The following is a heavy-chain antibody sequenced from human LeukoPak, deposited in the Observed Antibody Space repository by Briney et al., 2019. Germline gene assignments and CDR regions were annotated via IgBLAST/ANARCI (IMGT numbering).Heavy chain of an antibody. CDR1: GFTFSSYA. CDR2: ISSRGDST. V-gene: IGHV3-23*01. J-gene: IGHJ4*02. Sequence: GGSLRLSCAASGFTFSSYAMSWVRQVPGRGLEGVSTISSRGDSTYVADSVKGRFTISRDNSKNSLYLQMNTVRAEDTAVYYCVKGPRPDITVAHTVENWGQGTLVTVSS. D-gene: IGHD6-19*01. CDR3: VKGPRPDITVAHTVEN.